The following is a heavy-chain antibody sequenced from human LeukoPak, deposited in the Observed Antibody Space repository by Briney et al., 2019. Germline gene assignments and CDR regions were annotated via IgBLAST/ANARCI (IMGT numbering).Heavy chain of an antibody. D-gene: IGHD3-9*01. CDR1: GFTFNTFN. J-gene: IGHJ4*02. Sequence: GGSLRLSCAASGFTFNTFNMNWVRQAPGEGLGWVSSITSGGDYKYYADSVKGRFTTSRDNAKNSLSLQLNSLRVEDTAVYYCARGHYDVLAASYKWTPDYWGQGTLVTVSS. V-gene: IGHV3-21*01. CDR2: ITSGGDYK. CDR3: ARGHYDVLAASYKWTPDY.